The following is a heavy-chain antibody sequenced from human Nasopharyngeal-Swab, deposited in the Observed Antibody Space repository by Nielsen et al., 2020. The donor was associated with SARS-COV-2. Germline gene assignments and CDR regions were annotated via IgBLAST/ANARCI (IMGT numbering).Heavy chain of an antibody. CDR1: GFTFNNAW. Sequence: GGSLRLSCAASGFTFNNAWMNWVRQAPGKGLEWVGRIKSETDGGTTDYAAPVKGRFTVSRDDLKNTLYLQMDSLKTEDTAVYYCTTRAIASTAIWRNAFDIWGQGTMVTVSS. CDR3: TTRAIASTAIWRNAFDI. J-gene: IGHJ3*02. CDR2: IKSETDGGTT. V-gene: IGHV3-15*07. D-gene: IGHD2-21*02.